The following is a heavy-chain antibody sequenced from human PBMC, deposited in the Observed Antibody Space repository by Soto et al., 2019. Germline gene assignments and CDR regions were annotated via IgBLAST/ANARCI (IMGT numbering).Heavy chain of an antibody. CDR3: ARPYDTTWGGY. Sequence: HVQLVESGGGVVQPGRSLRLSCAASGFTFSGYSMHWVRQAPGKGLEWVATISYDGNSKYYADAVKGRLTISRDNSKNSLYLHMNSLRTEDTAVYYCARPYDTTWGGYWGQGTLVTVSS. CDR2: ISYDGNSK. J-gene: IGHJ4*02. CDR1: GFTFSGYS. V-gene: IGHV3-30-3*01. D-gene: IGHD3-16*01.